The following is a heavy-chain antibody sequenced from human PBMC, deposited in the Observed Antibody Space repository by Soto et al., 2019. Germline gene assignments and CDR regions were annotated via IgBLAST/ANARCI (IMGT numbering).Heavy chain of an antibody. D-gene: IGHD3-10*01. CDR1: GFTFSSYA. Sequence: EVQLLESGGGLVQPGGSLRLSCAASGFTFSSYAMSWVRQAPGKGLEWVSAISGSGGSTYYVDSVKGRFTISRHNSKNTVNINMNTLRAEDTDVYYCAKDRNAIVRVRMKVKYYFAYWGQGTLVTVSA. CDR2: ISGSGGST. V-gene: IGHV3-23*01. CDR3: AKDRNAIVRVRMKVKYYFAY. J-gene: IGHJ4*02.